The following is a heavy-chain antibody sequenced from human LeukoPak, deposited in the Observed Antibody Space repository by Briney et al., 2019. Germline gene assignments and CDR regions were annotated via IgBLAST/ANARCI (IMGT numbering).Heavy chain of an antibody. CDR3: ARGPTISETGYYDY. D-gene: IGHD1-1*01. V-gene: IGHV4-34*01. J-gene: IGHJ4*03. CDR2: INHRGDT. CDR1: GGSFSAYY. Sequence: SETLSLTCAVYGGSFSAYYWSWIRQSPGKGLEWIAEINHRGDTNYNPSVKSRVSISVDTSKNQFSLKVTSLTAADTAVYYCARGPTISETGYYDYWGQGTLVTVSS.